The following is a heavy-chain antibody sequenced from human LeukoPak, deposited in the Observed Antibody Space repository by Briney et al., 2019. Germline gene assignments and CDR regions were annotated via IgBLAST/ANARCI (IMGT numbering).Heavy chain of an antibody. CDR2: INHSGST. Sequence: SETLSLTCAVYGGSFSRYYWSWIRQPPGKGLEWIGEINHSGSTNYNASLKSRVTISVYTSKDQFSLKLSSVADADTAVYYCARHTVWSGYYWFEPWGQGTLVTVS. CDR3: ARHTVWSGYYWFEP. CDR1: GGSFSRYY. D-gene: IGHD3-3*01. J-gene: IGHJ5*02. V-gene: IGHV4-34*01.